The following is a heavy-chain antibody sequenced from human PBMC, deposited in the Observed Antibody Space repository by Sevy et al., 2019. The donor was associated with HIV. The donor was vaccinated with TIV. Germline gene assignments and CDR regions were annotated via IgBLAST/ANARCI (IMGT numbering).Heavy chain of an antibody. V-gene: IGHV1-69*11. J-gene: IGHJ3*01. D-gene: IGHD3-16*01. CDR1: GYTFTDYY. CDR2: ITPFLRTV. CDR3: ARDRDITFGGGDAFDV. Sequence: ASVKVSCKASGYTFTDYYMHWVRQAPGQGLEWMGWITPFLRTVNYAQKFQGRLSIDADGSTSTAYMELSRLTFDDSAVYYCARDRDITFGGGDAFDVWGQGTVVTVSS.